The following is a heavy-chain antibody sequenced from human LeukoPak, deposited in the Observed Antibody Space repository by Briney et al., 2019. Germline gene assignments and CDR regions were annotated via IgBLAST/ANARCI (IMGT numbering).Heavy chain of an antibody. CDR1: GVTFSSYW. CDR3: VRGGLNHAFDI. CDR2: LNNDGSST. Sequence: GGSLRLSCAAAGVTFSSYWMHGVRHAPGKGLVWGSRLNNDGSSTSYADSVKGRFTISRDNTKNTLYLQMNSLRAEDTAVYYCVRGGLNHAFDIWGQGTMVTVSS. J-gene: IGHJ3*02. V-gene: IGHV3-74*01. D-gene: IGHD3/OR15-3a*01.